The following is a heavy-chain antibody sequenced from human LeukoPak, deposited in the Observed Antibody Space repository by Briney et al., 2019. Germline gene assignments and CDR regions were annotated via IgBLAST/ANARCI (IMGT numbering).Heavy chain of an antibody. J-gene: IGHJ4*02. Sequence: GASVKVSCKASVDIFTGDYIHWVRQAPGQGLEWMGWINHNSGGTNYAQKFKGRFTMTRDTSISTIYMELSTLRFDDTAVSYCARGGPKPIMGAADWWGLGTLVTVSS. CDR2: INHNSGGT. D-gene: IGHD1-26*01. V-gene: IGHV1-2*02. CDR3: ARGGPKPIMGAADW. CDR1: VDIFTGDY.